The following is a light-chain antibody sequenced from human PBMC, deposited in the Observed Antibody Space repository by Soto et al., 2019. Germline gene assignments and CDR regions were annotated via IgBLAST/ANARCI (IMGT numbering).Light chain of an antibody. J-gene: IGKJ5*01. CDR2: AAS. V-gene: IGKV1D-12*01. CDR3: QQTNTFPST. CDR1: QGISSW. Sequence: DLQMTQSPSSVSASVGDRVTITCRASQGISSWLAWYQHKPGKAPKLLIYAASSLQGGVPSRFSGSGSGTDFTLTISSLQPEDFATYYCQQTNTFPSTFGQGTRLEIK.